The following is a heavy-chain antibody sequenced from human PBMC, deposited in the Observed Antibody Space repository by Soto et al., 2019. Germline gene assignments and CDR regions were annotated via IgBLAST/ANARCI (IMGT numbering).Heavy chain of an antibody. CDR1: GFTFSNYG. D-gene: IGHD3-9*01. Sequence: QVQLVESGGGVVQPGRSLRLSCVASGFTFSNYGMHWVRQAPGKGLEWVAVMSDDGSHKYYADSVMGRFTISRDNSQNTLYLKMNSLRPEDTAVYYCAKDRDYSLTATLYNWFDPWGQGTLVTVSS. V-gene: IGHV3-30*18. J-gene: IGHJ5*02. CDR3: AKDRDYSLTATLYNWFDP. CDR2: MSDDGSHK.